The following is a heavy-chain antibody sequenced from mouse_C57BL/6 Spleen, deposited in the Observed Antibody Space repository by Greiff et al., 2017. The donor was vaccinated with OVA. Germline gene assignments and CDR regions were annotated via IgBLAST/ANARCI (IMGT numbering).Heavy chain of an antibody. V-gene: IGHV2-5*01. CDR1: GFSLTSYG. CDR3: AKNRDGSSYVPFAY. CDR2: IWRGGST. J-gene: IGHJ3*01. Sequence: VKLQESGPGLVQPSQSLSITCTVSGFSLTSYGVHWVRQSPGKGLEWLGVIWRGGSTDYNAAFMSRLSITKDNSKSQVFFNMNSLQADDTAIYDCAKNRDGSSYVPFAYWGQGTLVTVSA. D-gene: IGHD1-1*01.